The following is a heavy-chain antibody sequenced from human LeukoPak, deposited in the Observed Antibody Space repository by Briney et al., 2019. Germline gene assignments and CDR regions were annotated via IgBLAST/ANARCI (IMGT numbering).Heavy chain of an antibody. J-gene: IGHJ5*02. V-gene: IGHV1-69*13. Sequence: GASVKVSCKASGGTFSSYAISWVRQAPGQGLEWMGGIIPIFGTANYAQKFQGRVTITADESTSTAYMELSSLRSEDTAVYYCARDHLGGQLYNWFDPWGQGTLVTISS. CDR1: GGTFSSYA. CDR3: ARDHLGGQLYNWFDP. D-gene: IGHD6-13*01. CDR2: IIPIFGTA.